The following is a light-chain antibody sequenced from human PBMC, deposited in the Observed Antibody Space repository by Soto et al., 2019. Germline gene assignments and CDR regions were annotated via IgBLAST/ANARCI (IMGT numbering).Light chain of an antibody. CDR2: GAS. Sequence: EIVMTQSPATLSVSPGERATLSCRASQRVSSNLAWYQQKPGQAPRLLIYGASTRATGIPARFSGSGSGTEFTLTISSPQSEDFAVYYCQQYNNWPTTFGQGTRWIS. V-gene: IGKV3-15*01. J-gene: IGKJ1*01. CDR3: QQYNNWPTT. CDR1: QRVSSN.